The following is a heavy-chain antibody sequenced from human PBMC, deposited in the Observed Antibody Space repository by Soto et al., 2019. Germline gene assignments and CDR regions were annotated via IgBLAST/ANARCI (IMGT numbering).Heavy chain of an antibody. CDR3: TVWIEGACY. CDR2: SKNRGQGFPI. V-gene: IGHV3-72*01. J-gene: IGHJ4*02. D-gene: IGHD3-16*01. CDR1: GFTFNDHY. Sequence: HLVASGGGLVQPGGSLRLSCAASGFTFNDHYMDWVRQAPGKGLEWVARSKNRGQGFPIEYAASLEGRFTISRDDSPTSLYLLMNSLEIADTAVYYCTVWIEGACYWCLGILVTVSP.